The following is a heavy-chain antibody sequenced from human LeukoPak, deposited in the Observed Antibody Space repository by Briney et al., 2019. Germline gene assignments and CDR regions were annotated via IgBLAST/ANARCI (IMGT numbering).Heavy chain of an antibody. CDR1: GFTFSSYS. CDR3: ARDRTGTTSGFDY. CDR2: ISSSSSYI. J-gene: IGHJ4*02. D-gene: IGHD1-1*01. V-gene: IGHV3-21*01. Sequence: GGSLRLSCAASGFTFSSYSMNWVRQAPGEGLEWVSSISSSSSYIYYADSVKGRFTISRDNAKNSLYLQMNSLRAEDTAVYYCARDRTGTTSGFDYWGQGTLVTVSS.